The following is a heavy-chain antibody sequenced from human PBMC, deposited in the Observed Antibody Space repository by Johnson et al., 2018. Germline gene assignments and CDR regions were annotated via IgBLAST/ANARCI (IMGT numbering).Heavy chain of an antibody. CDR3: GKDLGRSSSTRGDGAFDI. CDR2: ISYDGSNK. D-gene: IGHD6-13*01. V-gene: IGHV3-30*18. Sequence: QVQLVESGGGVVQPGRSLRLSCAASGFTFSSYGMHWVRQAPGKGLEWVAVISYDGSNKYYADSVKGRFTISRDNSKNTLYLQMNSLRAEETAVYYFGKDLGRSSSTRGDGAFDIWGQGTMVTVSS. J-gene: IGHJ3*02. CDR1: GFTFSSYG.